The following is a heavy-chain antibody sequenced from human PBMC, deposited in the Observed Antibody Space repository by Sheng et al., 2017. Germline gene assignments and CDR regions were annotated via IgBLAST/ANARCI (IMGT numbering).Heavy chain of an antibody. V-gene: IGHV3-21*01. D-gene: IGHD4-17*01. CDR1: GFTFSSYS. CDR2: ISSSSSYI. CDR3: ARANGDYHYGMDV. J-gene: IGHJ6*02. Sequence: EVQLVESGGGLVKPGGSLRLSCAASGFTFSSYSMNWVRQAPGKGLEWVSSISSSSSYIYYADSVKGRFTISRDNAKNSLYLQMNSLRAEDTAVYYCARANGDYHYGMDVWGQGTTVTVSS.